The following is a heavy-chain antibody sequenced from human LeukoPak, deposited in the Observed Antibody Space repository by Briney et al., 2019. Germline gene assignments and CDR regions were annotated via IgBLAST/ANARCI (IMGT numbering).Heavy chain of an antibody. D-gene: IGHD2-21*02. CDR3: TKPQVTANWFYFHY. Sequence: GGSLRLSCAAAAFTLGTYGMHWVRQAPGKGLEWVAVISSDGSNKFYADSVKGRFTISRDGSKNTLYLQMNSLRPDDTAVYFCTKPQVTANWFYFHYWGQGTLVTVSS. J-gene: IGHJ4*02. CDR1: AFTLGTYG. V-gene: IGHV3-30*18. CDR2: ISSDGSNK.